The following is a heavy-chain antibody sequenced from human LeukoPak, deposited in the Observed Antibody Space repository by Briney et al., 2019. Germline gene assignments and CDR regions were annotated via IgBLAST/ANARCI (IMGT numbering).Heavy chain of an antibody. D-gene: IGHD2-21*02. V-gene: IGHV3-53*01. CDR3: ARDRVAYCGGDCYPDYYYYYCMDV. J-gene: IGHJ6*02. Sequence: PGGSLRLSCAASGVTVSRNYMSWVRQAPGKGLECVSLIYSGGDTYYADSVKGRFTISRDNSKNTLYLQMNSLRAEDTAVYYCARDRVAYCGGDCYPDYYYYYCMDVWGQGTTVTVSS. CDR2: IYSGGDT. CDR1: GVTVSRNY.